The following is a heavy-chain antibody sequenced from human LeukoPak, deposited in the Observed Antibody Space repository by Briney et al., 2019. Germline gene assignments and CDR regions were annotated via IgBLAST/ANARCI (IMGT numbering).Heavy chain of an antibody. Sequence: PGGSLRLSCAASGFTFSSYTMSWVRQAPGKGLEWVSGVSGSGGITYYADSVKGRFTTSRDNSKNTLYLQMNSLRVEDTAVYYCAKDTYDGTDYWGQGTLVTVSS. J-gene: IGHJ4*02. CDR2: VSGSGGIT. D-gene: IGHD3-16*01. CDR1: GFTFSSYT. V-gene: IGHV3-23*01. CDR3: AKDTYDGTDY.